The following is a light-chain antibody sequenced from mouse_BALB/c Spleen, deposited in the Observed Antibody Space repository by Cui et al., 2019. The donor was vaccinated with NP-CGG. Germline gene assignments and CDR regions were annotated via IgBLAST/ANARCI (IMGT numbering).Light chain of an antibody. CDR3: ALWYSNHWV. Sequence: QAVVTQESALTTSPGETVTPTCRSSTGAVTTSNYANWVQEKPDHLFTGIIGGTKNRAPGVPARFSGSLIGDKAALTITGAQTEDEAIYFCALWYSNHWVFGGGTKLTVL. J-gene: IGLJ1*01. V-gene: IGLV1*01. CDR1: TGAVTTSNY. CDR2: GTK.